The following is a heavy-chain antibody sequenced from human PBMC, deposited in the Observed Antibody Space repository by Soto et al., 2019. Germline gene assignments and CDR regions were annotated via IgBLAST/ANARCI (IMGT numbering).Heavy chain of an antibody. J-gene: IGHJ6*02. CDR2: ISDSGFST. CDR1: GFTFSNYA. CDR3: AKVSQYYYYGMDV. Sequence: GGSLRLSCGVSGFTFSNYAMTWVRQAPGKGLEWVSAISDSGFSTYYTDSVKGRFTISRDNSKNTLYLQMNSLRAEDTAIYYCAKVSQYYYYGMDVWGLGTTVTVSS. V-gene: IGHV3-23*01.